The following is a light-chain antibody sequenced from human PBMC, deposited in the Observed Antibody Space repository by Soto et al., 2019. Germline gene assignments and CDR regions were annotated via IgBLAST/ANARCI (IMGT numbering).Light chain of an antibody. CDR2: EVS. CDR1: SSDVGSYNY. Sequence: QSALTQPASVSGSPGQSITISCTGTSSDVGSYNYVSWYQLHPGKAPKLMIYEVSNRPSGVSNRFSGSKSGDTASLTISGLQAEDEADYYCSSYIPTSVLYVFGTGTKVTVL. CDR3: SSYIPTSVLYV. J-gene: IGLJ1*01. V-gene: IGLV2-14*01.